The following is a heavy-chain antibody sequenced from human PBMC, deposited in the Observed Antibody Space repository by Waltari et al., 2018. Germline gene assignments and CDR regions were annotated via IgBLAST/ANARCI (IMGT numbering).Heavy chain of an antibody. D-gene: IGHD2-15*01. Sequence: EVQVVESGGGVVKPGGSLKLSCAASGFSISSYWVHWVRQAPGKGLVWVSRINSDGSSTSYADFVKGRFTISRDNAKNMVYLQMSSLRVDDTAVYYCARLGCSGGSCSPWGQGTLVSVSS. CDR3: ARLGCSGGSCSP. J-gene: IGHJ5*02. CDR1: GFSISSYW. CDR2: INSDGSST. V-gene: IGHV3-74*01.